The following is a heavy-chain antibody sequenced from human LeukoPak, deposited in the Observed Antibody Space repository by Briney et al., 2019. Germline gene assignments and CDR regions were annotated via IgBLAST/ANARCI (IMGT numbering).Heavy chain of an antibody. J-gene: IGHJ2*01. V-gene: IGHV4-31*03. CDR3: ARRAPSAGYFDL. CDR2: IYYSGTT. Sequence: SQTLSLTCTVSGGSISSGGYYWSWLRQHPGTGLEWMGYIYYSGTTYYNPSLQSRVTISMDTSKNQFSLNLSSVTAADTAVYYCARRAPSAGYFDLWGRGTLVTVSS. CDR1: GGSISSGGYY.